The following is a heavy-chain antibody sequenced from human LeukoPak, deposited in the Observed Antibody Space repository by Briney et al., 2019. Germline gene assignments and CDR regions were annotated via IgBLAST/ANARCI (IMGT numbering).Heavy chain of an antibody. V-gene: IGHV1-8*03. CDR2: MNPNSGNT. CDR3: ARFGKSGY. CDR1: GYTFTGYY. Sequence: GASVKVSCKASGYTFTGYYMHWVRQAPGQGLEWMGWMNPNSGNTGYAQKFQGRVTITRNTSISTAYMELSSLRSEDTAVYYCARFGKSGYWGQGTLVTVSS. D-gene: IGHD3-10*01. J-gene: IGHJ4*02.